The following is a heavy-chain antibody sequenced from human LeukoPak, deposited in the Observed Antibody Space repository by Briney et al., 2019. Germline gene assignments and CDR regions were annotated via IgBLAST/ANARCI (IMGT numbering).Heavy chain of an antibody. CDR2: IIPSFGTA. V-gene: IGHV1-69*13. D-gene: IGHD3-10*01. J-gene: IGHJ6*02. CDR1: GGTFSSYA. CDR3: ARGEQPITMVRGVKYYYGMDV. Sequence: GASVKVSCKASGGTFSSYAISWVRQAPGQGLEWMGGIIPSFGTANYAQKFQGRVTITADESTSTAYMELSSLRSEDTAVYYCARGEQPITMVRGVKYYYGMDVWGQGTTVTVSS.